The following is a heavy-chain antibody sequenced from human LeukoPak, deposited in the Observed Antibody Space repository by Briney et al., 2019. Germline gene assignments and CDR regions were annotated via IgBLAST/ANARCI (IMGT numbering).Heavy chain of an antibody. Sequence: GRSLRLSCAASGFTFSSYAMHWVRQAPGKGREWVAVISYDGSNKYYADSVKGRFTISRDNSKNTLYLQMNSLRAEDTAVYYCAREHRSSGWYQYFDYWGQGTLVTVSS. CDR2: ISYDGSNK. V-gene: IGHV3-30*04. CDR3: AREHRSSGWYQYFDY. D-gene: IGHD6-19*01. J-gene: IGHJ4*02. CDR1: GFTFSSYA.